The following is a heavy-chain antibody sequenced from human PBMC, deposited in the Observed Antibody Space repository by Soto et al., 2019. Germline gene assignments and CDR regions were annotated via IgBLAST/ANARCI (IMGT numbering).Heavy chain of an antibody. J-gene: IGHJ3*02. Sequence: GGSLRLSCAASGFTVGTSAMNWLRQAPGKGLEWVSVISGGDGSTYYAESVKGRFTISRDNAKNTLYLQMSSLRAEDTAVYYCARADSRMDAFDIWGQGTMVTVSS. V-gene: IGHV3-23*01. CDR2: ISGGDGST. CDR1: GFTVGTSA. CDR3: ARADSRMDAFDI. D-gene: IGHD6-13*01.